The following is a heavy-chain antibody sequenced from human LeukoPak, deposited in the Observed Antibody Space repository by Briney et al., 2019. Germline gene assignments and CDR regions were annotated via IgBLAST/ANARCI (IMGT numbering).Heavy chain of an antibody. J-gene: IGHJ4*02. V-gene: IGHV4-59*01. CDR3: ARGALDTKTRFDY. Sequence: PSETLSLTCTVSGGSISSYYWRWIRQPPGQGLEWIGYIYYSGSTNYNPSLKSRVTISVDTSKNQFSLRLSSVTAADTAVYYCARGALDTKTRFDYWGQGTLVTVSS. CDR2: IYYSGST. CDR1: GGSISSYY. D-gene: IGHD5-18*01.